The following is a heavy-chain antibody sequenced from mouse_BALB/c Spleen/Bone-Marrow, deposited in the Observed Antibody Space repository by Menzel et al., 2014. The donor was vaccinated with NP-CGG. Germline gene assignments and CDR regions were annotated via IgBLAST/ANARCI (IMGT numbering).Heavy chain of an antibody. CDR1: GYTFTYYT. V-gene: IGHV1-4*01. J-gene: IGHJ3*01. CDR3: VGDWTIPFAY. CDR2: INPTSAYT. D-gene: IGHD1-1*02. Sequence: QVQLKQSGAELARPGASVKMSCKASGYTFTYYTVHWVIQRPGQGLEWIGYINPTSAYTNYNQKFKDKATLTADKSSSTAYMQLSSLTSEDSAVYYCVGDWTIPFAYWGQGTLVTVSA.